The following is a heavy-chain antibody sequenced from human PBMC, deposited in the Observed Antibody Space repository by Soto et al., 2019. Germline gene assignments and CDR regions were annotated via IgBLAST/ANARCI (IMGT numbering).Heavy chain of an antibody. CDR1: GGSISSGGYS. V-gene: IGHV4-30-2*01. Sequence: QLHLQESGSGLVRPSQTLSLTCVVSGGSISSGGYSGNWIRQPPGKGLEWIGYIYHSGSTLYNPSLTSRGTISVDKSQRQFSLKLTSVTAADTAVYYCARDQLEGNWFDPWGQGTLVTVSS. J-gene: IGHJ5*02. CDR3: ARDQLEGNWFDP. D-gene: IGHD1-1*01. CDR2: IYHSGST.